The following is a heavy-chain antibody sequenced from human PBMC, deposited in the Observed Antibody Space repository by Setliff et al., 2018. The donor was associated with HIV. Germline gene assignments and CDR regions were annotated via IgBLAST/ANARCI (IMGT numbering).Heavy chain of an antibody. Sequence: LSLTCTVSGGSISDSDFYWSWIRQHPGKALEWIGYIHHSGSTFYNPSLKSRLTISIDTSKSQFSLRLSSVTAADTAVYYCASGRVRQSRKFGGVIVLPPFDYWGQGTLVTVSS. V-gene: IGHV4-31*03. J-gene: IGHJ4*02. CDR2: IHHSGST. CDR1: GGSISDSDFY. D-gene: IGHD3-16*02. CDR3: ASGRVRQSRKFGGVIVLPPFDY.